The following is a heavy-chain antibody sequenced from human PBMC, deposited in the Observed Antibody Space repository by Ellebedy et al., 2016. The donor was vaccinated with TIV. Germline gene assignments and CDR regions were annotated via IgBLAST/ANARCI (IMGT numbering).Heavy chain of an antibody. V-gene: IGHV3-15*07. D-gene: IGHD6-19*01. CDR2: IKSKTDGGTT. J-gene: IGHJ6*02. CDR3: TTYSSGWYQGDV. CDR1: GFIFSNAW. Sequence: GGSLRLXXAASGFIFSNAWMNWVRQAPGKGLEWVGRIKSKTDGGTTDYAAPVKGRFTISRDDSKNTLYLQMNSLKTEDTAVYYCTTYSSGWYQGDVWGQGTTVTVSS.